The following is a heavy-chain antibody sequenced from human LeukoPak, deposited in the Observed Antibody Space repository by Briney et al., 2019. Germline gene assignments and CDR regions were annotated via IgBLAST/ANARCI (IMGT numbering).Heavy chain of an antibody. D-gene: IGHD3-10*01. CDR1: GYTFTSYY. CDR3: ARRERRSGQFDY. Sequence: ASVKVSCKASGYTFTSYYMHWVRQAPGQGLEWMGIINPSGGSTSYAQKFQGRVTMARDMSTSTVYMELRSLRSDDTAVYYCARRERRSGQFDYWGQGTLVTVSS. V-gene: IGHV1-46*01. J-gene: IGHJ4*02. CDR2: INPSGGST.